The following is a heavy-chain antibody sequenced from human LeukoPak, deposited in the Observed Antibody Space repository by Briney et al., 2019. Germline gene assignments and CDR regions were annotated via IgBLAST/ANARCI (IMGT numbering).Heavy chain of an antibody. Sequence: GGSLRLSCAASGFTFSSYAMSWVRQAPGKGLEWVSAISGSGGSTYYADSVKGRFTISRDNSKNTLYLQMNSLRAEDTAVYYCAKDFRGSGSYYIDAFDIWGQGTTVTVSS. CDR2: ISGSGGST. J-gene: IGHJ3*02. CDR1: GFTFSSYA. D-gene: IGHD3-10*01. CDR3: AKDFRGSGSYYIDAFDI. V-gene: IGHV3-23*01.